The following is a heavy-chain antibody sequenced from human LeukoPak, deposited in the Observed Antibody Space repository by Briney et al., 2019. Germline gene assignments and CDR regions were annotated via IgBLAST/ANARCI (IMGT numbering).Heavy chain of an antibody. D-gene: IGHD2/OR15-2a*01. V-gene: IGHV3-72*01. CDR1: GFTFSDHY. CDR2: TRNKANSYTT. CDR3: ARVLSGTWPGTVCDY. J-gene: IGHJ4*02. Sequence: PGGSLRLSCAASGFTFSDHYMDWVRQAPGKGLEWVGRTRNKANSYTTEYAASVKDRFIISRDDSTNSLYLQMNSLKTEDTARYYCARVLSGTWPGTVCDYWGQGTLVTVSS.